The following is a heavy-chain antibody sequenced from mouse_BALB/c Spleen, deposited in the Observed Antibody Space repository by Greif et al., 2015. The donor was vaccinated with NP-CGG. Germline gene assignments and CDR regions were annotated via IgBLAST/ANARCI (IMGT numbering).Heavy chain of an antibody. D-gene: IGHD2-1*01. J-gene: IGHJ2*01. V-gene: IGHV1S22*01. Sequence: LKESGSELVRPGASVKLPCKASGYTFTSYWMHWVKQRPGQGLEWIGNIYPGSGSTNYDEKFKSKATLTVDTSSSTAYMQLSSLTSEDSAVYYCTRLGNYGYWGQGTTLTVSS. CDR3: TRLGNYGY. CDR2: IYPGSGST. CDR1: GYTFTSYW.